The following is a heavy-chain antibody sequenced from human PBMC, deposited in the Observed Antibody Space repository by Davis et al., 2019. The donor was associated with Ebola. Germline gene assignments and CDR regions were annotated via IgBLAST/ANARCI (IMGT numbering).Heavy chain of an antibody. CDR1: GGTFSSYA. D-gene: IGHD3-10*01. CDR2: IIPIFGTA. J-gene: IGHJ6*02. V-gene: IGHV1-69*13. CDR3: ARGITMVRGVYYYYYYGMDV. Sequence: SVKVSCKASGGTFSSYAISWVRQAPGQGLEWMRGIIPIFGTANYAQKFQGRVTITADESTSTAYMELSSLRSEDTAVYYCARGITMVRGVYYYYYYGMDVWGQGTTVTVSS.